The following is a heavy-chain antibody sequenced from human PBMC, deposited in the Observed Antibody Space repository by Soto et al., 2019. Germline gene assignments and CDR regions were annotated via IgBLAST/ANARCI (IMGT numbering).Heavy chain of an antibody. CDR2: SRDKAQGYST. Sequence: SXRLSCAFSGFTLSDHDIYLFRHAPGKGRELVGRSRDKAQGYSTAYAASVKGRFTTSRDESKNSVYLQMNSLKTEDTAVYYCVRNTYFYDSNVYNSLFEYWGQGTLVTV. CDR1: GFTLSDHD. V-gene: IGHV3-72*01. D-gene: IGHD3-22*01. J-gene: IGHJ4*02. CDR3: VRNTYFYDSNVYNSLFEY.